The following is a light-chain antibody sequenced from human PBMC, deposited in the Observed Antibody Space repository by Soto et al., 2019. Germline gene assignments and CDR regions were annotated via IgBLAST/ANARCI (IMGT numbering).Light chain of an antibody. J-gene: IGKJ3*01. CDR3: QQYGSSPVT. V-gene: IGKV3-20*01. Sequence: ELVLTQSPGILSLSPGERATLSCRASQSVSSSYLAWYQQKPGQAPRLLIYGASSRATGIPDRFSGSGSGTDFTLTISRLEPEDFAVYYCQQYGSSPVTFGPGTKVDIK. CDR2: GAS. CDR1: QSVSSSY.